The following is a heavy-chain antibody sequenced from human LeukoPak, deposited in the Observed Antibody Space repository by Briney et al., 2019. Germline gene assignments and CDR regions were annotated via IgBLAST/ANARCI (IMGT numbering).Heavy chain of an antibody. CDR2: IYYSGST. CDR1: GGSISSYY. Sequence: SETLSLTCTVSGGSISSYYWSWIRQPPGKGLEWIGYIYYSGSTNYNPSLKSRVPISVDTSKSQFSLKLSSVTAADTAVYYCARDVIGFGELTDNWFDPWGQGTLVTVSS. V-gene: IGHV4-59*01. D-gene: IGHD3-10*01. J-gene: IGHJ5*02. CDR3: ARDVIGFGELTDNWFDP.